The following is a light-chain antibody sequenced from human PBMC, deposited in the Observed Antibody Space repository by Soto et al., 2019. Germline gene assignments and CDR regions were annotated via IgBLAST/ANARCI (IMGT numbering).Light chain of an antibody. CDR1: SGHSSYI. J-gene: IGLJ2*01. CDR3: ETWDSNTV. V-gene: IGLV4-60*03. Sequence: QSVLTQSSSASASLGSSVKLTCTLSSGHSSYIIAWHQQQPGKAPRYLMKLEGSGSYNKGSGVPDRFSGSSSGADRYLTISYLQSEDEADYYCETWDSNTVFGGGTKLTVL. CDR2: LEGSGSY.